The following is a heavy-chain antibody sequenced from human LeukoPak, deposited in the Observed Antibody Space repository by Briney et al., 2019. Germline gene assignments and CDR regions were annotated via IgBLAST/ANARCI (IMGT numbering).Heavy chain of an antibody. J-gene: IGHJ5*02. CDR2: MNPNSGNT. Sequence: ASVKVSCKASRYTFTGYYIHWVRQATGQGLEWMGWMNPNSGNTGYAQKFQGRVTMTRNTTISTAYLKLSSMRSEDAAVYCCARGYYVLRYFESGWFDPWGQGTLVTVSS. D-gene: IGHD3-9*01. V-gene: IGHV1-8*02. CDR1: RYTFTGYY. CDR3: ARGYYVLRYFESGWFDP.